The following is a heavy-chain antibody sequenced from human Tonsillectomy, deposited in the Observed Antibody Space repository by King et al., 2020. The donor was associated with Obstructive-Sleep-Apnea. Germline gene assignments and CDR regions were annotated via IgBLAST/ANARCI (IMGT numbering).Heavy chain of an antibody. Sequence: VQLQESGPGLVKPSETLSLTCTVSGDSISGHNWSWIRQPPGKRLEWIGYIFDSGSTNYNPSLKSRLTISVDTSRDQFSLKLNSVTAADTAVYYCARADEDTGIITDGGQGTLVTVSS. V-gene: IGHV4-59*11. CDR3: ARADEDTGIITD. D-gene: IGHD3-22*01. CDR2: IFDSGST. CDR1: GDSISGHN. J-gene: IGHJ4*02.